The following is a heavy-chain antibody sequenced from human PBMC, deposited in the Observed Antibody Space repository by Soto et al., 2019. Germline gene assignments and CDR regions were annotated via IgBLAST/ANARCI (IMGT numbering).Heavy chain of an antibody. J-gene: IGHJ4*02. Sequence: PGESLKISCKGSGYSFTSYWIGWVRQMPGKGLEWMGIIYPGDSDTRYSPSFQGQVTISADKSISTAYLQWSSLKASDTAMYYCARLAPPYYYDSSGPGHTSIDYWGQGTLVTVSS. CDR3: ARLAPPYYYDSSGPGHTSIDY. CDR2: IYPGDSDT. D-gene: IGHD3-22*01. V-gene: IGHV5-51*01. CDR1: GYSFTSYW.